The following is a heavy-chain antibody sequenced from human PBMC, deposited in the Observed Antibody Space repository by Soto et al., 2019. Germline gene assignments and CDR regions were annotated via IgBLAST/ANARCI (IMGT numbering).Heavy chain of an antibody. D-gene: IGHD3-3*01. CDR3: ARYEDYYYYMDV. Sequence: SETLSLTCTVPGGSISSYYWSWIRQPPGKGLEWIGYIYYSGSTNYNPSLKSRVTISVDTSKNQFSLKLSSVTAADTAVYYCARYEDYYYYMDVWGKGTTVTVSS. CDR2: IYYSGST. V-gene: IGHV4-59*01. J-gene: IGHJ6*03. CDR1: GGSISSYY.